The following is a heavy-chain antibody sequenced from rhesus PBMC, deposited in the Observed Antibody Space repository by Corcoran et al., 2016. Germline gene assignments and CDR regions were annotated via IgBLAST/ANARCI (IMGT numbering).Heavy chain of an antibody. CDR1: GFTFSSYG. J-gene: IGHJ4*01. CDR3: AKSEYSYLGFDY. V-gene: IGHV3S5*01. Sequence: EVQLVETGGGLVQPGGSLKLSCAASGFTFSSYGMSWVRQAQGKGLEWVSAINNSGGSTNYADSVKGRFTISRDNSKNTLSLQMNSLRAEDTAVYYCAKSEYSYLGFDYWGQGVLVTVSS. CDR2: INNSGGST. D-gene: IGHD5-24*01.